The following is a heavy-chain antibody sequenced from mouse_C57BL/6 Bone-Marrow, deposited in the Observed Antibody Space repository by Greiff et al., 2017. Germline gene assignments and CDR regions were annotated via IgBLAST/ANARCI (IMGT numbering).Heavy chain of an antibody. Sequence: QVHVKQPGAELVMPGASVKLSCTASGYTFTSYWMHWVKQRPGQGLEWIGEIDPSDSYTNYNPKFKGKSTLTVDKSSNTAYMQLSSLTSEDSAVYYCAREDDGYYPDYWGQGTTLTVTS. J-gene: IGHJ2*01. CDR3: AREDDGYYPDY. D-gene: IGHD2-3*01. CDR1: GYTFTSYW. CDR2: IDPSDSYT. V-gene: IGHV1-69*01.